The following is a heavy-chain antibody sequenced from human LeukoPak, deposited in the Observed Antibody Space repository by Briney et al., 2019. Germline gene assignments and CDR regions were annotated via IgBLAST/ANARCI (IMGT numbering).Heavy chain of an antibody. CDR1: GGSISSSSYY. Sequence: SETLSLTCTVSGGSISSSSYYWGWIRQPPGKGLEWIGSIYYSGSTYYNPSLKSRVTISVDTSKNQFSLKLSSVTAADTAVYYCARGRWQLDDYWGQGTLVTVSS. D-gene: IGHD6-6*01. J-gene: IGHJ4*02. CDR3: ARGRWQLDDY. CDR2: IYYSGST. V-gene: IGHV4-39*07.